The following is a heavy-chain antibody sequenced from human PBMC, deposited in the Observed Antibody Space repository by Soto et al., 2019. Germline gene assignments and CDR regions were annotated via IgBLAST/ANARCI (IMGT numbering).Heavy chain of an antibody. D-gene: IGHD2-2*01. J-gene: IGHJ6*03. CDR3: AKGSVVVPASMPQHHYMDV. CDR2: ISGSGGST. V-gene: IGHV3-23*01. Sequence: SLRLSCAASGFTFSSYAMSWVRQAPGKGLEWVSAISGSGGSTYYADSVKGRFTISRDNSKNTLYLQMNSLRAEDTAVYYCAKGSVVVPASMPQHHYMDVWGKGTTVTVSS. CDR1: GFTFSSYA.